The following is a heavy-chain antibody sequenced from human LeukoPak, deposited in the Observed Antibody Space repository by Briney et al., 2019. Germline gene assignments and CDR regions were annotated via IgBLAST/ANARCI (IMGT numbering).Heavy chain of an antibody. CDR3: AKRVGGNKIGLDY. CDR2: ISGSGGST. Sequence: GGSLRLSCAASGYTFSSYAMSWVRQAPGKGLEWVSAISGSGGSTYHADSVKGRFTTSRDNSKNTLYLQMNSLRAEDTAVYYCAKRVGGNKIGLDYWGQGTLVTVSS. J-gene: IGHJ4*02. CDR1: GYTFSSYA. D-gene: IGHD2-21*01. V-gene: IGHV3-23*01.